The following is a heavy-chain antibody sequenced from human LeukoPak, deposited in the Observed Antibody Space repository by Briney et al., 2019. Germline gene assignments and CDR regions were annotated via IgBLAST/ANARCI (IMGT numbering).Heavy chain of an antibody. CDR1: GGSITNYY. V-gene: IGHV4-59*01. CDR2: IYAGANA. Sequence: SETLSLTCTVSGGSITNYYWTWLRQPPGKGLEWIGYIYAGANAEYSPFLRSRVTKSVDPSKNQFSLNLKSAAAADPALHYCARGGLYANIRYDYWGQGALVAVSS. CDR3: ARGGLYANIRYDY. D-gene: IGHD3/OR15-3a*01. J-gene: IGHJ4*02.